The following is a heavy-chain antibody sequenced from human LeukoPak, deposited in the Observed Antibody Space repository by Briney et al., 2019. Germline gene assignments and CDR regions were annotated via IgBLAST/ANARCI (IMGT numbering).Heavy chain of an antibody. CDR1: GFTFSTCP. D-gene: IGHD2-15*01. CDR3: ARVLVVVAATGYYFDY. V-gene: IGHV3-33*08. J-gene: IGHJ4*02. Sequence: PGRSLRLSCAASGFTFSTCPMHWVRQAPGKGLEWVAIISYDGSSKFYADSVKGRFTISRDNSKNTLYLQMNSLRAEDTAVYYCARVLVVVAATGYYFDYWGQGTLVTVSS. CDR2: ISYDGSSK.